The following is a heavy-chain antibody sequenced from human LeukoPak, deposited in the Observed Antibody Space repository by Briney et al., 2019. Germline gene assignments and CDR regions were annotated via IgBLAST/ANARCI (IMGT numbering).Heavy chain of an antibody. V-gene: IGHV3-30-3*01. J-gene: IGHJ4*02. Sequence: PGGSLRLSCAASGFTFSGYAMHWVRQAPGKGLEWVAVISYDGSNEYYADSVKGRFTISRDNSKNTLYLQMNSLSGEDTAVYYCARVGYYASGPFSYFDYWGQGTLVTVSS. CDR2: ISYDGSNE. CDR3: ARVGYYASGPFSYFDY. CDR1: GFTFSGYA. D-gene: IGHD3-10*01.